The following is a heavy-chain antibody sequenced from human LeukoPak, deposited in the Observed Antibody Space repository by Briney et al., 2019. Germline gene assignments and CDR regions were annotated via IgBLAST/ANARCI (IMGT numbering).Heavy chain of an antibody. Sequence: SETLSLTCAVYGGSFSGYYWSWIRQPPGKGLEWIGEINHSGSTNYNPSLKSRVTISVDTSKNQFSLKLSSVTAADTAVYYCARDGRGYSYGWFDYWGQGTLVTVSS. CDR2: INHSGST. CDR3: ARDGRGYSYGWFDY. D-gene: IGHD5-18*01. V-gene: IGHV4-34*01. CDR1: GGSFSGYY. J-gene: IGHJ4*02.